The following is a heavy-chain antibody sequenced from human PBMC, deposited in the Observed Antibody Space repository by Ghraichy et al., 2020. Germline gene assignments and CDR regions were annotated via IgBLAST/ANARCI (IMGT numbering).Heavy chain of an antibody. CDR3: ARLGDSSSWAAYYYSYGMDV. J-gene: IGHJ6*02. D-gene: IGHD6-13*01. CDR1: GGSFSGYY. Sequence: SETLSLTCAVYGGSFSGYYWSWIRQPPGKGLEWIGEINHSGSTNYNPSLKSRVTISIDTSKNQFSLKLSSVTAADTAVYYCARLGDSSSWAAYYYSYGMDVWGQGTTVTVSS. V-gene: IGHV4-34*01. CDR2: INHSGST.